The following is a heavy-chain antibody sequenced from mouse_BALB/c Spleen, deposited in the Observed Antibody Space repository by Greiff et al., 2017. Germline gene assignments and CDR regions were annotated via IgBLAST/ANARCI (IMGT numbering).Heavy chain of an antibody. CDR1: GFSLTSYG. Sequence: VMLVESGPGLVAPSQSLSITCTVSGFSLTSYGVHWVRQPPGKGLEWLGVIWAGGSTNYNSALMSRLSISKYNSKSQVFLKMNSLQTDDTAMYYCARGDYGNYLYAMDYWGQGTSVTVSS. J-gene: IGHJ4*01. V-gene: IGHV2-9*02. D-gene: IGHD2-1*01. CDR3: ARGDYGNYLYAMDY. CDR2: IWAGGST.